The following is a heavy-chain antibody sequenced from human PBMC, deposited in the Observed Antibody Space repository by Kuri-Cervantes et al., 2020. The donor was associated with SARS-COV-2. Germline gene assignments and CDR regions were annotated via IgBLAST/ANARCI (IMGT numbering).Heavy chain of an antibody. CDR1: GYTFTGYY. V-gene: IGHV1-46*01. CDR3: GRDDDSGSLPDC. Sequence: ASVKVSCKASGYTFTGYYMHWVRQVPGQGLEWMGIISPTSGSTNYAQRFQGRVTMTRDTSTSTVYMELGSLRSEDTAVYYCGRDDDSGSLPDCWGQGTLVTVSS. J-gene: IGHJ4*02. D-gene: IGHD1-26*01. CDR2: ISPTSGST.